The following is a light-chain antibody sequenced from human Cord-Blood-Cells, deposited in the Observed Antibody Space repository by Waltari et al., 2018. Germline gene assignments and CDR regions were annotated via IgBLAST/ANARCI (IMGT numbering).Light chain of an antibody. Sequence: HSALTRRPSVTESPGQSVAISCTGTISNGRSYNRPDLYQQPPGKAPKLMIYEVSNRPSGVPDRFSGSKSGNTASLTISGLQAEDEADYYCSSYTSSSTYVFGTGTKVTVL. J-gene: IGLJ1*01. CDR2: EVS. CDR1: ISNGRSYNR. V-gene: IGLV2-18*02. CDR3: SSYTSSSTYV.